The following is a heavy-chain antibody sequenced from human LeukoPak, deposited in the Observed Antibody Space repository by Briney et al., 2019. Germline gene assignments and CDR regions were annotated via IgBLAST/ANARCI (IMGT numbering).Heavy chain of an antibody. V-gene: IGHV3-23*01. CDR1: GFTFSSYA. J-gene: IGHJ4*02. CDR2: ISGGGGST. Sequence: GGSLRLSWAATGFTFSSYAMSWVRQAPGKGLEWVSAISGGGGSTYYADSVKGRFTISRDNSKNTLYLQMNSLRAEDTAAYYCAKESSSNYYFDYWGQGTLVTVSS. CDR3: AKESSSNYYFDY. D-gene: IGHD4-4*01.